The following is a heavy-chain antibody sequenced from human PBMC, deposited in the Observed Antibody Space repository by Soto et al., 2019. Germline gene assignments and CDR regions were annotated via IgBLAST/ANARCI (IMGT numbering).Heavy chain of an antibody. Sequence: QVQLVESGGGVVQPGRSLRLSCAASGFTFSSYGMHWVRQAPGKGLEWVADISYDGRNKYYADSVKGRFTISRDNSKNTLYLQMNSLRAEDTAVYYCAKDGGYADYYYSGMDVWGQGTTVTVSS. J-gene: IGHJ6*02. V-gene: IGHV3-30*18. CDR2: ISYDGRNK. CDR1: GFTFSSYG. D-gene: IGHD2-2*01. CDR3: AKDGGYADYYYSGMDV.